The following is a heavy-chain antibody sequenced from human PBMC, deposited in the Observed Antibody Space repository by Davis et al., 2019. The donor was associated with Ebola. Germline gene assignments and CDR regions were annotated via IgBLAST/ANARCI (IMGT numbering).Heavy chain of an antibody. Sequence: PGGSLRLSCAASGLTFSSYSMHWVRHAPGKGLVWVSYVNSDGSRRGYADSVQGRFTISRDNTKNTVDLQMNSLRAEDTAVYYCARDLVSGSGWGDYGMDVWGQGTTVTVSS. CDR1: GLTFSSYS. CDR2: VNSDGSRR. V-gene: IGHV3-74*01. J-gene: IGHJ6*02. CDR3: ARDLVSGSGWGDYGMDV. D-gene: IGHD6-19*01.